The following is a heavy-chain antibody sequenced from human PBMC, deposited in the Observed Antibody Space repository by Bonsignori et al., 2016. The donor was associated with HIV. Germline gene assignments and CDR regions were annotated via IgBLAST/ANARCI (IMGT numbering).Heavy chain of an antibody. CDR3: ARGEVGLAEDRRAFDI. D-gene: IGHD3/OR15-3a*01. CDR2: IIPILGIA. J-gene: IGHJ3*02. Sequence: WVRQAPGQGLEWMGGIIPILGIANYAQKFQGRVTITADESTSTAYMELSSLRSEDTAVYYCARGEVGLAEDRRAFDIWGQGTMVTVSS. V-gene: IGHV1-69*10.